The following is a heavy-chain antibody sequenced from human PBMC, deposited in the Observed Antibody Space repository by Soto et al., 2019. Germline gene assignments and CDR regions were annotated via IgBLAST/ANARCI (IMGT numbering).Heavy chain of an antibody. J-gene: IGHJ2*01. Sequence: QLQLRESGPGLVKPSETLSLTCPVSGGSISGGVGGLYYWSWIPKPPGKGLEWIGYIYDSGSTDYNPSLKRRVTISVDTSKTQFSLRLSSVTAADTAVYYCAREVIPLTTDWYFDLWGRGTLVTVSS. CDR1: GGSISGGVGGLYY. CDR3: AREVIPLTTDWYFDL. CDR2: IYDSGST. V-gene: IGHV4-30-4*01. D-gene: IGHD4-17*01.